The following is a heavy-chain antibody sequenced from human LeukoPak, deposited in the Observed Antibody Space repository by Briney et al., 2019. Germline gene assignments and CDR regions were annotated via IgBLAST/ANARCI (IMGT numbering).Heavy chain of an antibody. CDR1: GGSISSGGYS. CDR3: ARGGRSSIAVAGTY. CDR2: IYHSGST. J-gene: IGHJ4*02. Sequence: SETLSLTCAVSGGSISSGGYSWSWIRQPPGKGLEWIGYIYHSGSTYYNPSLKSRVTISVDTSKNQFSLKLSSVTAADTAVYYCARGGRSSIAVAGTYWGQGTLVTVSS. D-gene: IGHD6-19*01. V-gene: IGHV4-30-2*01.